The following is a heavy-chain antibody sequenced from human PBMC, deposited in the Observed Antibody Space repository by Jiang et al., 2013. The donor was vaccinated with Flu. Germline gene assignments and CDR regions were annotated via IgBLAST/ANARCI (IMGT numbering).Heavy chain of an antibody. D-gene: IGHD5-18*01. Sequence: GLVKPSETLSLTCTVSGGSISSSSYYWGWIRQPPGKGLEWIGSIYYSGSTYYNPSLKSRVTISVDTSKNQFSLKLSSVTAADTAVYYCARHTWIQLPKGIYYFDYWGQGTLVTVSS. CDR1: GGSISSSSYY. J-gene: IGHJ4*02. V-gene: IGHV4-39*01. CDR3: ARHTWIQLPKGIYYFDY. CDR2: IYYSGST.